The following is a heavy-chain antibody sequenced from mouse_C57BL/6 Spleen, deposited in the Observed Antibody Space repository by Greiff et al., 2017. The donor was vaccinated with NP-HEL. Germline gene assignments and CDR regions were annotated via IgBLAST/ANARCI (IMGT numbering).Heavy chain of an antibody. CDR1: GYAFSSSW. J-gene: IGHJ2*01. Sequence: QVQLKQSGPELVTPGASVKISCKASGYAFSSSWMNWVKQRPGKGLEWIGRIYPGDGDTNSNGKFKGKGTLTADKSSSTAYMQLRSLTSENSAVYVCAREGYYDGSSYVLGYWGQGTTLTVSS. CDR3: AREGYYDGSSYVLGY. D-gene: IGHD1-1*01. CDR2: IYPGDGDT. V-gene: IGHV1-82*01.